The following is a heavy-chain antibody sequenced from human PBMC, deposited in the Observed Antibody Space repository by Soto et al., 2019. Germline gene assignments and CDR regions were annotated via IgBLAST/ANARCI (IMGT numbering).Heavy chain of an antibody. D-gene: IGHD3-22*01. J-gene: IGHJ4*02. CDR3: AKDPYDSSGYYHDY. V-gene: IGHV3-23*01. CDR1: GFTFSSYA. Sequence: PGGSLRLSCAASGFTFSSYAISWVRQAPGRGLEWVSALSGSGGSTYAAGSVKGRFTISRDNSKNTMFLQMNSLRAEDTAVHYCAKDPYDSSGYYHDYWGQGTLVTVSS. CDR2: LSGSGGST.